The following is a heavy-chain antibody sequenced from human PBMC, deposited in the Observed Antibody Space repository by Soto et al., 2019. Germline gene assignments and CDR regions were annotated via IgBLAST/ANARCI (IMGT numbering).Heavy chain of an antibody. CDR2: IYYSGST. CDR3: ARHLEEQQLVTVGFDY. D-gene: IGHD6-13*01. CDR1: GGSISSSSYY. V-gene: IGHV4-39*01. Sequence: PSETLSLTCTVSGGSISSSSYYWGWIRQPPGKGLVWIGSIYYSGSTYYNPSLKSRVTISVDTSKNQFSLKLSFVTAADTAVYYCARHLEEQQLVTVGFDYWGQGTLVTVSS. J-gene: IGHJ4*02.